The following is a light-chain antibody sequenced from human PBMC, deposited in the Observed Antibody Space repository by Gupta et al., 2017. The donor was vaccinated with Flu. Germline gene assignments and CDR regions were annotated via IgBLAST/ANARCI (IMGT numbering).Light chain of an antibody. CDR3: AAWDDSLNALSAAGSLPGLWL. V-gene: IGLV1-44*01. CDR2: NVN. CDR1: NLGSNV. J-gene: IGLJ3*02. Sequence: NLGSNVVSWYQPLPGTAPRLLIYNVNQLPSGVPARFSGSNSGTSASLAIGRLQSEDEADYYFAAWDDSLNALSAAGSLPGLWLLGGGTNLSV.